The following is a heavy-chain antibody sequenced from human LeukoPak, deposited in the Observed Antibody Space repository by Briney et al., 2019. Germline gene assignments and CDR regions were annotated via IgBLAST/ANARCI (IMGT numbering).Heavy chain of an antibody. Sequence: SQTLSLTCAISGDSVSSNSVTWNWIRQSPSRGLEWLGRTYYRSTWYNDYAVSVRGRITVNPDTSKNQFSLHLNSVTPEDTAVYYCARRLTQYDCFDPWGPGILVTVSS. CDR2: TYYRSTWYN. D-gene: IGHD2-2*01. V-gene: IGHV6-1*01. J-gene: IGHJ5*02. CDR1: GDSVSSNSVT. CDR3: ARRLTQYDCFDP.